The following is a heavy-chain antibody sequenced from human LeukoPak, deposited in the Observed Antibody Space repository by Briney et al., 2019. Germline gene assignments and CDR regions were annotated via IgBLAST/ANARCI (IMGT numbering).Heavy chain of an antibody. J-gene: IGHJ4*02. Sequence: GGSLRLSCAASGFTFSSYSMNWVRQAPGKGLEWVSSISSSSSYIYYADSVKGRFTISRDNAKNSLYLQMNSLRAEDTAVYYRAIEIAAAAPYDYWGQGTLVTVSS. D-gene: IGHD6-13*01. CDR3: AIEIAAAAPYDY. V-gene: IGHV3-21*01. CDR2: ISSSSSYI. CDR1: GFTFSSYS.